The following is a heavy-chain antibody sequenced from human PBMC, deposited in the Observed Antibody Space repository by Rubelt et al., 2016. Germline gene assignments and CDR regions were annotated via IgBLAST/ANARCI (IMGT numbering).Heavy chain of an antibody. D-gene: IGHD5-18*01. J-gene: IGHJ4*02. CDR1: GYTFTSYD. V-gene: IGHV1-8*01. Sequence: QVQLVQSGSELKKPGASVKVSCKASGYTFTSYDINWVRQATGQGLEWMGWMNPNSGNTGYAQKFQGRGTMTRNTSISTAYMELGSLRSEDTAVYYCARGPGYSYGYLEDYRGQGTLVTVSS. CDR3: ARGPGYSYGYLEDY. CDR2: MNPNSGNT.